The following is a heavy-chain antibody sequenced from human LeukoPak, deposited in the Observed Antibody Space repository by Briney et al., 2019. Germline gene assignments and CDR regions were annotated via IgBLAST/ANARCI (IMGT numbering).Heavy chain of an antibody. D-gene: IGHD3-10*01. Sequence: SETLSLTCTVSGGSISSGSYYWSWIRQPAGKGLEWIGRIYTSGSTNYNPSLKSRVTISVDTSKNQFSLKLSSVTAADTAVYYCARDLRVRGGDPYYYYYYYMDVWGKGTTVTIS. V-gene: IGHV4-61*02. J-gene: IGHJ6*03. CDR1: GGSISSGSYY. CDR3: ARDLRVRGGDPYYYYYYYMDV. CDR2: IYTSGST.